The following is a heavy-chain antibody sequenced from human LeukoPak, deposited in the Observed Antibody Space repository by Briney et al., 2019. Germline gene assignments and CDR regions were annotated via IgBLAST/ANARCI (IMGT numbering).Heavy chain of an antibody. CDR3: GRTVSGHSFNA. CDR2: VAYSGTT. J-gene: IGHJ5*02. D-gene: IGHD4-23*01. Sequence: SETLSLTCTASGGSTNNYYWSWIRQSPGKRLELMGIVAYSGTTNYNPSHKSRVTISLDTSKNHFSLKLSSVTAAATAVYYCGRTVSGHSFNAWGPGTLVTVSS. CDR1: GGSTNNYY. V-gene: IGHV4-59*12.